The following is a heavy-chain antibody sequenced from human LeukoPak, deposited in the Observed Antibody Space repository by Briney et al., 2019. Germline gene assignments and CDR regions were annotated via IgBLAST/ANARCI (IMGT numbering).Heavy chain of an antibody. V-gene: IGHV4-4*07. Sequence: SETLSLTCTVSGGSISYYYWSWIRQPAGKGLEWIGRIYTSGSTNYNPSLKSRVTMSVDTSKNQFSLKLSSVTVADTAVYYCARYIPARPGFDYWGQGTLVTVSS. J-gene: IGHJ4*02. CDR3: ARYIPARPGFDY. CDR2: IYTSGST. D-gene: IGHD6-6*01. CDR1: GGSISYYY.